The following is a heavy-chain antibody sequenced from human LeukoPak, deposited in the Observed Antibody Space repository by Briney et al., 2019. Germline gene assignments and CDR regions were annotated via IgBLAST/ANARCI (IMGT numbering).Heavy chain of an antibody. CDR1: GFTFSSYW. J-gene: IGHJ4*02. CDR3: ASSLYYDFWSGYYSDY. D-gene: IGHD3-3*01. CDR2: IKQDGSEK. V-gene: IGHV3-7*01. Sequence: PGGSLRLSCAASGFTFSSYWMSWVRQAPGKGLEWVANIKQDGSEKYYVDSVKGRFTISRDNAKNSLYLQMNSLRAEDTAVYYCASSLYYDFWSGYYSDYWGQGTLVTVSS.